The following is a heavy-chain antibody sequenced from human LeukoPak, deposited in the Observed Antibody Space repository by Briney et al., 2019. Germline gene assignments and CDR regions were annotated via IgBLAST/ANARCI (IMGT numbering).Heavy chain of an antibody. Sequence: GGSLRLSCAASGFTFSSYGMHWVRQAPGKGLEWVAVIWYDGSNKYYADSVKGRFTVSRDNSKNTLYLQMNSLRAEDTAVYYCAREGVLRYFDWLLYRWGQGTLVTVSS. CDR2: IWYDGSNK. J-gene: IGHJ4*02. CDR1: GFTFSSYG. CDR3: AREGVLRYFDWLLYR. D-gene: IGHD3-9*01. V-gene: IGHV3-33*01.